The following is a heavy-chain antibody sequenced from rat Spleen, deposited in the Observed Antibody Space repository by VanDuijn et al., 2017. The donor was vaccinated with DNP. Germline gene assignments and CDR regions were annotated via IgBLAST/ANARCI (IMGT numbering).Heavy chain of an antibody. CDR3: TRSGGYNYYCDY. CDR1: GFTFSDYA. V-gene: IGHV5-7*01. CDR2: IIYDGSDT. D-gene: IGHD1-4*01. Sequence: EVQLVESGGGLVQPGRSLKLSCAASGFTFSDYAMAWVRQAPKKGLEWVATIIYDGSDTYYRDSVKGRFTISRDNAKSTLYLQMDSLRSEDTATYYCTRSGGYNYYCDYWGQGVMVTVSS. J-gene: IGHJ2*01.